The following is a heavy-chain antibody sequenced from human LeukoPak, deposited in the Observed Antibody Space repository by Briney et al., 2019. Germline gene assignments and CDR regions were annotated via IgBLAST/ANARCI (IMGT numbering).Heavy chain of an antibody. CDR3: ARVGVVVPPAMDY. CDR1: GLTFSSYG. D-gene: IGHD2-2*01. CDR2: IWYDGSNK. Sequence: PGRSLRLSFAAPGLTFSSYGMHWVRQAPGKGLEWVAVIWYDGSNKYYADSVKGRFTISRDNSKHTLYLQMNSPRAEDTAVYYCARVGVVVPPAMDYWGQGTLVTVSS. V-gene: IGHV3-33*01. J-gene: IGHJ4*02.